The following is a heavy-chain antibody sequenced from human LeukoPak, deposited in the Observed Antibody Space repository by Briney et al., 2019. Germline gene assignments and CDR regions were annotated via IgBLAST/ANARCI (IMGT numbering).Heavy chain of an antibody. CDR2: IYPRDSDT. D-gene: IGHD5-24*01. J-gene: IGHJ4*02. CDR3: ARGERAMATRKAGFDY. Sequence: GESLKISCTASGYDFANSWIGWVRKMPGKGLEWMGIIYPRDSDTIYSPSFQGQVTISADKSIRTAYLQRSSLTASDTAIYYCARGERAMATRKAGFDYWGQGTLVTVSS. CDR1: GYDFANSW. V-gene: IGHV5-51*01.